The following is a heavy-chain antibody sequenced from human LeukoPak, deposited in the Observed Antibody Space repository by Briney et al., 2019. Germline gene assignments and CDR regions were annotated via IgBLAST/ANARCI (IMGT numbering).Heavy chain of an antibody. J-gene: IGHJ4*02. CDR3: AREAAGYYDTSAYYCPPGAFDY. D-gene: IGHD3-22*01. CDR1: GYTFMDYY. CDR2: INPNSGGT. Sequence: ASVKVSCKASGYTFMDYYMHWVRQAPGQGLEWMGWINPNSGGTNYAQKFQGRVTMTRDTSIITAYMELSRLRSDDTAVYYCAREAAGYYDTSAYYCPPGAFDYWGQGTLVTVSS. V-gene: IGHV1-2*02.